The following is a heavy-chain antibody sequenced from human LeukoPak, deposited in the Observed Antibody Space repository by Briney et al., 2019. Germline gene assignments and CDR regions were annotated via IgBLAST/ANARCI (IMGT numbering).Heavy chain of an antibody. D-gene: IGHD2-15*01. CDR1: GCSFTSYW. CDR2: IYPGDSDT. CDR3: ATTDRGYCSGGSCYLGAFDI. Sequence: GESLKISCKGSGCSFTSYWIGWVRQMPGKGLEGMGIIYPGDSDTRYSPSFQGQVTISADKSTSTAYLQWSSLKASDTAMYYCATTDRGYCSGGSCYLGAFDIWGQGTMVTVSS. J-gene: IGHJ3*02. V-gene: IGHV5-51*01.